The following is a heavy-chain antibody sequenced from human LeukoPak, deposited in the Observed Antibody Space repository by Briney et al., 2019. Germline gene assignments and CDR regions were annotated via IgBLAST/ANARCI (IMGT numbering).Heavy chain of an antibody. D-gene: IGHD3-10*01. J-gene: IGHJ6*03. CDR1: GYTFTGYY. CDR2: INPNSGGT. CDR3: ARDPTYYGSGSYYKLVGYYMDV. V-gene: IGHV1-2*02. Sequence: ASVKVSCKASGYTFTGYYMHWVRQAPGQGLEWMGWINPNSGGTNYAQKFQGRVTMTRDTSISTAYMELSRLRSDDTAVYYCARDPTYYGSGSYYKLVGYYMDVWGKGTTVTVSS.